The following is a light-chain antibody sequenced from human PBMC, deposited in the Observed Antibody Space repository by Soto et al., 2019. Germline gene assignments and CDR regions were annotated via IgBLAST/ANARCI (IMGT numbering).Light chain of an antibody. CDR3: SSYAGGNILK. Sequence: QSVLTQPPSASGSPGQSVTISCTGTSSDVGAYIYVSWYQQHPGKAPKLMIYEATKRPSGVPDRFSGSKSGNTASLTVSGLQVEDEAEYYCSSYAGGNILKFGGGTKLTVL. CDR1: SSDVGAYIY. CDR2: EAT. J-gene: IGLJ2*01. V-gene: IGLV2-8*01.